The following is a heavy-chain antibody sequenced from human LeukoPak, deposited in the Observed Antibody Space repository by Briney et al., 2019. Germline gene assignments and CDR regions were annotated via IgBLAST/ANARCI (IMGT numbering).Heavy chain of an antibody. V-gene: IGHV3-7*01. CDR2: IKQDGSEK. CDR1: GFTFSSYW. D-gene: IGHD6-13*01. Sequence: PGGSLRLSCAASGFTFSSYWMSWVRQTPGKGREWGANIKQDGSEKYYVDSVKGRFTISRDNAKNSLYLQMNSLRAEDTAVYYCAREGEAAAGISWFDPWGQGTLVTVSS. J-gene: IGHJ5*02. CDR3: AREGEAAAGISWFDP.